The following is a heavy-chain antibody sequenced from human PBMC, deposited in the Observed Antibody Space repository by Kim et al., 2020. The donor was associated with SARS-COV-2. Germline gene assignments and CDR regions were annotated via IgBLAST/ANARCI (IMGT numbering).Heavy chain of an antibody. CDR3: ARDFPTLHYDILTGSDAFDI. Sequence: GGSLRLSCAASGFTFSDYYMSWIRQAPGKGLEWVSYISSSSSYTNYADSVKGRFTISRDNAKNSLYLQMNSLRAEDTAVYYCARDFPTLHYDILTGSDAFDIWGQGTMVTVSS. J-gene: IGHJ3*02. CDR2: ISSSSSYT. V-gene: IGHV3-11*06. CDR1: GFTFSDYY. D-gene: IGHD3-9*01.